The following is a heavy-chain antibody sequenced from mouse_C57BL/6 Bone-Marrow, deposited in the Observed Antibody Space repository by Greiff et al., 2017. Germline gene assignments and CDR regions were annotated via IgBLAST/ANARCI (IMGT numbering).Heavy chain of an antibody. CDR3: ARYYYGSSRSDV. J-gene: IGHJ1*03. V-gene: IGHV1-81*01. CDR2: IYPRSGNP. CDR1: GYTFTSYG. Sequence: VQLQQSGAELARPGASVKLSCKASGYTFTSYGISWVKQRTGQGLEWIGEIYPRSGNPYYNEKFKGKATLTADKSSSTAYMELRSLTSEDSAVYFCARYYYGSSRSDVWGTGTTATGSS. D-gene: IGHD1-1*01.